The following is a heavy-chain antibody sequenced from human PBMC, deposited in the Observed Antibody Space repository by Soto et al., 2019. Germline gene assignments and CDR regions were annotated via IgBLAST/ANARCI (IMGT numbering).Heavy chain of an antibody. J-gene: IGHJ5*02. D-gene: IGHD2-15*01. V-gene: IGHV4-34*01. CDR2: INHSGST. CDR3: ARGRVVVVAARPYNWFDP. Sequence: SETLSLTCAVYGGSFSGYYWSWIRQPPGKGLEWIGEINHSGSTNYNPSLKSRVTISVDTSKNQFSLKLSSVTAADTAVYYCARGRVVVVAARPYNWFDPWGQGTLVTVSS. CDR1: GGSFSGYY.